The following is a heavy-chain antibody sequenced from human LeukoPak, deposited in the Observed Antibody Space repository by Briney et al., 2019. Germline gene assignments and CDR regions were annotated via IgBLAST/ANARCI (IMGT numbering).Heavy chain of an antibody. J-gene: IGHJ6*02. Sequence: ASVKVSCKVSGYTLTELSMHWVRQAPGKGLEWMGGFDPEDGETIYAQKFQGRVTMTEDTSTDTAYMELSSLRSEDTAVYYCATVGGYPNYYYCGMDVWGQGTTVTVSS. D-gene: IGHD1-26*01. V-gene: IGHV1-24*01. CDR1: GYTLTELS. CDR2: FDPEDGET. CDR3: ATVGGYPNYYYCGMDV.